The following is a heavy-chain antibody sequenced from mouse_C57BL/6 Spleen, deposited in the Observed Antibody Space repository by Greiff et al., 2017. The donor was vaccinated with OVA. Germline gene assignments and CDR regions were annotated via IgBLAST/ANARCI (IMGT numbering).Heavy chain of an antibody. CDR2: INPYNGGT. CDR1: GYTFTDYY. V-gene: IGHV1-19*01. CDR3: AREGYDYLYAMDY. J-gene: IGHJ4*01. D-gene: IGHD2-4*01. Sequence: VQLQQSGPVLVKPGASVKMSCKASGYTFTDYYMNWVKQSHGKSLEWIGVINPYNGGTSYNQKFKGKATLTVDKSSSTAYMELNRLTSEDSAVYYCAREGYDYLYAMDYWGQGTSVTVSS.